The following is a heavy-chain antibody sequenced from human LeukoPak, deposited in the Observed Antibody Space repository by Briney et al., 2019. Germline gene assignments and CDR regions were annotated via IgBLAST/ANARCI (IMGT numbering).Heavy chain of an antibody. J-gene: IGHJ6*03. Sequence: SETLSLTFTVSGGSITSGIYYWTWIRQPAGKGLEWIGRIYTSGSTNYNPSLRSRVTISVDTSKNQFSLKLSSVTAADTAVYYCARVYYYYYMDVWGKGTTVTVSS. CDR1: GGSITSGIYY. CDR2: IYTSGST. V-gene: IGHV4-61*02. CDR3: ARVYYYYYMDV.